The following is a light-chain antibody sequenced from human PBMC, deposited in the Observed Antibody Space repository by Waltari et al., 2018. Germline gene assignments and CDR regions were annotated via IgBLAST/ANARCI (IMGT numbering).Light chain of an antibody. CDR1: QSVGKY. V-gene: IGKV3-20*01. CDR3: QKYVNLPAT. J-gene: IGKJ1*01. Sequence: DIVLTQSPGTLSLSPGERASLFCRASQSVGKYLAWYQQKPGQAPRLVMYDASTRATGIPDRFSGSGSGTDFSLTISRLEPEDFAVYYCQKYVNLPATFGQRTRVEIK. CDR2: DAS.